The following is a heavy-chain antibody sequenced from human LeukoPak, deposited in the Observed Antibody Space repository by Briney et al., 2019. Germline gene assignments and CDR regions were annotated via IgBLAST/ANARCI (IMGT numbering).Heavy chain of an antibody. CDR2: INQDGSEK. CDR3: EAGTAGNAFDI. V-gene: IGHV3-7*01. J-gene: IGHJ3*02. D-gene: IGHD1-14*01. Sequence: GGSLRLSCTASGFTFGTYWMNWVRQAPGKGLEWVANINQDGSEKYYVDSVKGRFTISRDNTKKLLYLQMHSLRAEDTAVYYCEAGTAGNAFDIWGQETKVTVSS. CDR1: GFTFGTYW.